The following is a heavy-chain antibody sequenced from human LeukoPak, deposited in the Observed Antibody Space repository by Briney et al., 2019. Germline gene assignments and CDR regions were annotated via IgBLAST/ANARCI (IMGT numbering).Heavy chain of an antibody. CDR1: GGSFSGYY. CDR2: INHSGST. D-gene: IGHD2-2*01. V-gene: IGHV4-34*01. Sequence: SETLSLTCAVYGGSFSGYYWSWIRQPPGKGLEWLGEINHSGSTNYNPSLKSRVTISVDTSKNQFSLKLSSVTAADTAVYYCARGLGYCSSTSCSGLNWFDPWGQGTLVTVSS. CDR3: ARGLGYCSSTSCSGLNWFDP. J-gene: IGHJ5*02.